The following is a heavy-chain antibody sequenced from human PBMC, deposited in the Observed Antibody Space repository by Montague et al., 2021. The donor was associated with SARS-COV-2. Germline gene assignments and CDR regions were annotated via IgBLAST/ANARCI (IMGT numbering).Heavy chain of an antibody. J-gene: IGHJ4*02. CDR1: GASISSSY. CDR3: ARDGRRLYNYGSIDD. V-gene: IGHV4-4*07. D-gene: IGHD5-18*01. CDR2: IDTSGSP. Sequence: SETLSLTCTVSGASISSSYWGWIRQTAGKGLEWIGRIDTSGSPKYNPSLKSRVTMSLDTSKNQFSLKVNSVTVADTAMYFCARDGRRLYNYGSIDDWGQGILVTVSS.